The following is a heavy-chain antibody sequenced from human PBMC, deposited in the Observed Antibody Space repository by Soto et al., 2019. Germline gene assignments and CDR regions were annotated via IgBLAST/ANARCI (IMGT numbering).Heavy chain of an antibody. D-gene: IGHD3-10*01. CDR2: IYYSGST. V-gene: IGHV4-39*01. J-gene: IGHJ3*02. Sequence: QLQLQESGPGLVKPSETLSLTCTVSGGSISSSSYYWGWIRQPPGKGLEWIGSIYYSGSTYYNPSLKSRVTISVDTSKNQFSLKLSSVTAADTAVYYCAGPFQYYGSGRNAFDIWGQGTMVTVSS. CDR1: GGSISSSSYY. CDR3: AGPFQYYGSGRNAFDI.